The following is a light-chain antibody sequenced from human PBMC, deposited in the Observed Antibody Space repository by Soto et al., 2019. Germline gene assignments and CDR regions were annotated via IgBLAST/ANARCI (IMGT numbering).Light chain of an antibody. CDR1: NSDIGGYKY. V-gene: IGLV2-14*01. J-gene: IGLJ2*01. CDR3: SSYTSSATLV. CDR2: EVS. Sequence: QSAPTQPASVSGSPGQSITISCTGTNSDIGGYKYVSWYQHHPGKAPKLIIHEVSSRPSGVSDRFSGSKSGNSASLSISGLQAEDEADYYCSSYTSSATLVFGVGTKLTV.